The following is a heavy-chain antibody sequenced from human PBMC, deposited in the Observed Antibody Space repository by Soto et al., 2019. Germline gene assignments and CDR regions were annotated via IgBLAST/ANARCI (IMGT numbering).Heavy chain of an antibody. V-gene: IGHV3-48*01. D-gene: IGHD3-3*01. Sequence: GGSLRLSCAASGFTFSSYSMNWVRRAPGKGLEWVSYISSSSSTIYYADSVKGRFTISRDNSKNTLYLQMNSLRAEDTAVYYCAKDPENFWSGYYTANWFDPWGQGTLVTVSS. J-gene: IGHJ5*02. CDR1: GFTFSSYS. CDR3: AKDPENFWSGYYTANWFDP. CDR2: ISSSSSTI.